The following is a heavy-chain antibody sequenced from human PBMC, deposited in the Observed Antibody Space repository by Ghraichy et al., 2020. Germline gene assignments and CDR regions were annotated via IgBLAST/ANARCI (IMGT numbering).Heavy chain of an antibody. Sequence: GVLRLSCVVSGFTFSTSAMSWLRQAPGKGLEWVSVISNTGGSTDYTDSVKGRFTISRDNSKNTLYLQMSSLRAEDTAVYYCAKDRPYTAVPYYFEYWGQGTLVTVSS. CDR1: GFTFSTSA. V-gene: IGHV3-23*01. J-gene: IGHJ4*02. CDR3: AKDRPYTAVPYYFEY. CDR2: ISNTGGST. D-gene: IGHD5-18*01.